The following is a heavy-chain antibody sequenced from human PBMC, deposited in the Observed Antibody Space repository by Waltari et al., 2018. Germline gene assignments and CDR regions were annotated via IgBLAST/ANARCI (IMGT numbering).Heavy chain of an antibody. D-gene: IGHD3-9*01. CDR1: GGSISSGIYY. V-gene: IGHV4-61*02. CDR2: IYTSGST. CDR3: AREVALRYFDWAHDAFDI. J-gene: IGHJ3*02. Sequence: QVQLQESGPGLLKPSQTLSLTCTVPGGSISSGIYYLRWIRHPAGTGLEWIGRIYTSGSTNYNPSLKSRVTISVETSKNQFSLKLSSVTAADTAVYYCAREVALRYFDWAHDAFDIWGQGTMVTVSS.